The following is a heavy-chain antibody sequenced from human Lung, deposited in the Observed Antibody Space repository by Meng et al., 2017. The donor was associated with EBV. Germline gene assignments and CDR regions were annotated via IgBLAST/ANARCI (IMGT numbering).Heavy chain of an antibody. CDR1: GYTFTSYA. CDR3: ARLYGRGGSCDTIDY. D-gene: IGHD2-15*01. V-gene: IGHV7-4-1*02. J-gene: IGHJ4*02. Sequence: QVHMVKCVVYLKKPGASVKVSCKASGYTFTSYAMKWVRPAPGQGLEWMGGINTNTGNPTYAQGFTGRFVFSLDTSVSTAYLQISSLKAADSAVYYCARLYGRGGSCDTIDYSGQVTLVTVSS. CDR2: INTNTGNP.